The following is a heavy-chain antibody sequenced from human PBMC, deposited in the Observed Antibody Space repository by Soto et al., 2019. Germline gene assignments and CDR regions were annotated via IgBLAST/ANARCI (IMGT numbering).Heavy chain of an antibody. Sequence: GESLKISCKGSGYSFTSYWIGWVRQMPGKGLEWKGIIYPGDSDTRYSPSFQGQVTISADKSISTAYLQWSSLKASDTAMYYCARAHYDFWSGSYYGMDVWGQGTTVTVSS. CDR1: GYSFTSYW. CDR2: IYPGDSDT. V-gene: IGHV5-51*01. CDR3: ARAHYDFWSGSYYGMDV. D-gene: IGHD3-3*01. J-gene: IGHJ6*02.